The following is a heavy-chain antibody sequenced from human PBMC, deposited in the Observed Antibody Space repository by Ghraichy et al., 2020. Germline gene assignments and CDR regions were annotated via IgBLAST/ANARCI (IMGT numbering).Heavy chain of an antibody. CDR2: ISAYNGNT. D-gene: IGHD5-18*01. CDR3: ARENVDTAMVTSYYYYGMDV. J-gene: IGHJ6*02. Sequence: ASVKVSCKASGYTFTSYGISWVRQAPGQGLEWMGWISAYNGNTNYAQKLQGRVTMTTDTSTSTAYMELRSLRSDDTAVYYCARENVDTAMVTSYYYYGMDVWVQGTTVTVSS. V-gene: IGHV1-18*01. CDR1: GYTFTSYG.